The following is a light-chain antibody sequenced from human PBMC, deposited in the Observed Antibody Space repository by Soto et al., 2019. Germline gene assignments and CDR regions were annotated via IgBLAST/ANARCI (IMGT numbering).Light chain of an antibody. V-gene: IGKV3-15*01. Sequence: EVVLTQSPATLSVSPGETATLSCRASQSVSTNVAWFQQKPGQIPRRVIYGPSTRASGIPAEFSGSGSGTEFTLSISNRQSEDFAYYYCQQYNNWPLTFGGGTKVEI. CDR2: GPS. CDR1: QSVSTN. CDR3: QQYNNWPLT. J-gene: IGKJ4*01.